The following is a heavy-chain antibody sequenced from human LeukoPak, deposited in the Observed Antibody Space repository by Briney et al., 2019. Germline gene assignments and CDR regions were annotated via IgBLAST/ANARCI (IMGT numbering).Heavy chain of an antibody. J-gene: IGHJ4*02. V-gene: IGHV5-51*01. Sequence: AGESLKISCKVSGYRFSNSWIGWVRQMPGKGLEWMGIIYPGDSDTRYSPSFQGQVTISADKSISTAYLQWSSLKASDTAMYYCARQVRFPHRDGYGDYGFDYWGQGTPVTVSS. D-gene: IGHD4-17*01. CDR1: GYRFSNSW. CDR2: IYPGDSDT. CDR3: ARQVRFPHRDGYGDYGFDY.